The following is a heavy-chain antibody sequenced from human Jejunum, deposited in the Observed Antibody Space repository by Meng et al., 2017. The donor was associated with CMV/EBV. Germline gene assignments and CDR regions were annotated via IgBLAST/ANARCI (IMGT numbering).Heavy chain of an antibody. CDR2: IYYNGNT. CDR1: GGPISSYF. J-gene: IGHJ6*02. CDR3: VRDNTPPLYGMDV. Sequence: TVSGGPISSYFWSWIRQSPGQGLEWIGYIYYNGNTNYNPSLKSRVTMSVDTSKNQFSLKLSSVTAADTAVYYCVRDNTPPLYGMDVWGQGTTVTVSS. V-gene: IGHV4-59*01.